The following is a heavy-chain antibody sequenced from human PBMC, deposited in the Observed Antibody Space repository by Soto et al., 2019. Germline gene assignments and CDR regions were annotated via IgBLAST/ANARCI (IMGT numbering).Heavy chain of an antibody. CDR2: IYTSGST. J-gene: IGHJ4*02. Sequence: LSETLSLTCTVSGDSMTKYYWSWIRQSAGKGLEWIGRIYTSGSTNYNPSLKSRVTMSIDTSNKHFSLSLKSVTAADTAVYYCARTVGAAYYFDFWGQGALVTVSS. D-gene: IGHD1-26*01. V-gene: IGHV4-4*07. CDR3: ARTVGAAYYFDF. CDR1: GDSMTKYY.